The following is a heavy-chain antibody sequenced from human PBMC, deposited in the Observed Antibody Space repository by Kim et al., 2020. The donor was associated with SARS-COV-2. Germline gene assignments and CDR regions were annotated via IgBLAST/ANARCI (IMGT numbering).Heavy chain of an antibody. CDR1: GFTFSSYA. Sequence: GGSLRLSCAASGFTFSSYAMSWVRQAPGKGLEWVSAISGSGGSTYYADSVKGRFTISRDNSKNTLYLQMNSLRAEDTAVYYCAKFSMYRDSGSYYGRYYFDYWGQGTLVTVSS. CDR3: AKFSMYRDSGSYYGRYYFDY. D-gene: IGHD1-26*01. J-gene: IGHJ4*02. V-gene: IGHV3-23*01. CDR2: ISGSGGST.